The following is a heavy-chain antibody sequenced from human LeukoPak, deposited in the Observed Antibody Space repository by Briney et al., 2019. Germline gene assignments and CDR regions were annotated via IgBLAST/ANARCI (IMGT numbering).Heavy chain of an antibody. CDR1: GFTFSSYA. V-gene: IGHV3-23*01. D-gene: IGHD3-10*01. Sequence: GGSLRLSCAASGFTFSSYAMHWVRQAPGKGLEWVSAISGSGGSTYYADSVKGRFTISRDNSKNTLYLQMNSLRAEDTAIYYCAKGAQQMVRENWFDPWGQGTLVTVSS. J-gene: IGHJ5*02. CDR3: AKGAQQMVRENWFDP. CDR2: ISGSGGST.